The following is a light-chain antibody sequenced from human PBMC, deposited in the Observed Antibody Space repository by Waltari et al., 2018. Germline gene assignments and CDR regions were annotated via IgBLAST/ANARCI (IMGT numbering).Light chain of an antibody. Sequence: SCRASQSVGTDLAWYQQKPGQAPRLLIYDASSRATGIPDRFSGSGSGTDFSLTISRVEPEDFAVYYCQNHERLPATFGQGTKVEVK. CDR2: DAS. CDR1: QSVGTD. CDR3: QNHERLPAT. J-gene: IGKJ1*01. V-gene: IGKV3-20*01.